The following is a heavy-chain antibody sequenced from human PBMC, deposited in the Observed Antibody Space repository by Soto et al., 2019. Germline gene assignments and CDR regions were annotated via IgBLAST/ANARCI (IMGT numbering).Heavy chain of an antibody. V-gene: IGHV1-3*01. J-gene: IGHJ5*02. CDR3: ARGRYCSGGSCYAGVWFDP. CDR2: INAGNGNT. Sequence: QVQLVQSGAEVKKPGASVKVSCKVSGYTLTELSMHWVRQAPGKGLEWMGWINAGNGNTKYSQKFQGRVTITRDTSASTAYMELSSLRSEDTAVYYCARGRYCSGGSCYAGVWFDPWGQGTLVTVSS. CDR1: GYTLTELS. D-gene: IGHD2-15*01.